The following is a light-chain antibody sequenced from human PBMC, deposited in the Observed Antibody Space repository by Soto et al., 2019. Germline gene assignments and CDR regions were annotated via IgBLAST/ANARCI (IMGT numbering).Light chain of an antibody. CDR2: GAS. V-gene: IGKV3-20*01. J-gene: IGKJ1*01. Sequence: EIVLTQSPGTLSLSPGERDTLYCRASQSVSSSYLAWYQQKPGQAPRLLIYGASSRATGIPDRFSGSGSGTDFTLTISRLEPEDFAVYYCQQYGSSPPTFGQGTKVDIK. CDR1: QSVSSSY. CDR3: QQYGSSPPT.